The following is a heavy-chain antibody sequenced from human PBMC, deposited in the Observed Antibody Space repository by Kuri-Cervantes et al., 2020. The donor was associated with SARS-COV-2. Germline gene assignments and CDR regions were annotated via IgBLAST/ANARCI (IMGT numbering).Heavy chain of an antibody. D-gene: IGHD5-12*01. CDR2: IYNSGST. J-gene: IGHJ6*03. V-gene: IGHV4-39*01. CDR1: GGSISSSNYY. Sequence: SETLSLTCTVSGGSISSSNYYWGWIRQPPGKGLEWIGSIYNSGSTYYNPSLKSRVTISVDTAKNQFSLKLSSVTATDTAVYYCAGIQTAYSGYDGYYYNYMDVWGKGTTVTVSS. CDR3: AGIQTAYSGYDGYYYNYMDV.